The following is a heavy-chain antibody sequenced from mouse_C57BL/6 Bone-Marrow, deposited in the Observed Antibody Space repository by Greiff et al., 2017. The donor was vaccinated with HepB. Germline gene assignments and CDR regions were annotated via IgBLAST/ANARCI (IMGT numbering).Heavy chain of an antibody. D-gene: IGHD1-1*01. CDR3: ARVHYYGSSYRFDY. Sequence: VQLQESGAELVRPGSSVKLSCKASGYTFTSYWMHWVKQRPIQGLEWIGNIDPSDSETHYNQKFKDKATLTVDKSSSTAYMQLSSLTSEDSAVYYCARVHYYGSSYRFDYWGQGTTLTVSS. V-gene: IGHV1-52*01. CDR1: GYTFTSYW. J-gene: IGHJ2*01. CDR2: IDPSDSET.